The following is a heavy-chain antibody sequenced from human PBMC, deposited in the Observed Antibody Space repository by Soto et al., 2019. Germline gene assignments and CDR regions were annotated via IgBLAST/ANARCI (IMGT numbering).Heavy chain of an antibody. D-gene: IGHD6-13*01. CDR1: GFTFSSYG. J-gene: IGHJ4*02. V-gene: IGHV3-30*18. CDR3: AKEVTAAGTGSWYFDY. Sequence: GGSLRLSCAASGFTFSSYGMHWVRQAPGKGLEWVAVISYDGSNKYYADSVKGRFTISRDNSKNTLYLQMNSLRAEDTAVYYCAKEVTAAGTGSWYFDYWGQGTLVTVSS. CDR2: ISYDGSNK.